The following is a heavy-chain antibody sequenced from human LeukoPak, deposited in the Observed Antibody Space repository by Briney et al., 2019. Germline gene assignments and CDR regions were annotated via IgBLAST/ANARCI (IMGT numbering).Heavy chain of an antibody. CDR2: ISYDGSKN. CDR3: ARDNYCSSTDCYNFDY. J-gene: IGHJ4*02. V-gene: IGHV3-30*04. Sequence: PGGSPRLSCAASGFTFSSHAIHWVRQAPGKGLEWVAFISYDGSKNYYADSVKGRFTISRDNSRNTLYLQMNSLRAEDTAVYYCARDNYCSSTDCYNFDYWGQGTLVTVSS. CDR1: GFTFSSHA. D-gene: IGHD2-2*02.